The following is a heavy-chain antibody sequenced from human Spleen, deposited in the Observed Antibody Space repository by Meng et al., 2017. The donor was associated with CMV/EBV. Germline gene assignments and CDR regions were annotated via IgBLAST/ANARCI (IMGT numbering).Heavy chain of an antibody. Sequence: ASVKVSCKASGYTFTSYDISWVRQAAGQGLEWMGWVNPDNGNTGYAQNFQGRVTITRNTSISTAYMELSSLRSEDTAVYYCARSLVIADFWSGYSIAGFDFWGQGTLVTVSS. V-gene: IGHV1-8*03. CDR3: ARSLVIADFWSGYSIAGFDF. D-gene: IGHD3-3*01. J-gene: IGHJ4*02. CDR2: VNPDNGNT. CDR1: GYTFTSYD.